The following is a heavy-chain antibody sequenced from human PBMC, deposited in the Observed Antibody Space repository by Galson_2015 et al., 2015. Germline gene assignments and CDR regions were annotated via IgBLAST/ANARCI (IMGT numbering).Heavy chain of an antibody. J-gene: IGHJ1*01. Sequence: SLRLSCAASGFTFSSYAMSWVRQAPGKGLEWVSAISGSGGSTYYADSVKGRLTISRDNSKNTLYLQMNSLRAEDTAVYYCAKSPYSSSRDLYFQHWGQGTLVTVSS. CDR3: AKSPYSSSRDLYFQH. CDR2: ISGSGGST. V-gene: IGHV3-23*01. D-gene: IGHD6-13*01. CDR1: GFTFSSYA.